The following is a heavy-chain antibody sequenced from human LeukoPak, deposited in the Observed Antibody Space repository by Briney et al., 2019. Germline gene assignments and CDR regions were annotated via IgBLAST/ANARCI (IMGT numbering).Heavy chain of an antibody. CDR3: ARDTALGYGDYVSWFDP. CDR2: MNPNSGNT. D-gene: IGHD4-17*01. CDR1: GYTLTSYD. Sequence: GASVKVSCKASGYTLTSYDINWVRQATGQGLEWMGWMNPNSGNTGYAQKFQGRVTMTRNTSISTAYMELSSLRSEDTAVYYCARDTALGYGDYVSWFDPWGQGTLVTVSS. J-gene: IGHJ5*02. V-gene: IGHV1-8*01.